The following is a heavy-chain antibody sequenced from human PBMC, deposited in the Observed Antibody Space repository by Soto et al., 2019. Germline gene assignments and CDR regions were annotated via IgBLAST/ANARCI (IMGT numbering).Heavy chain of an antibody. Sequence: QVQLVQSGAEVKKPGASVKVSCKASGYIFVNYGIAWVRQAPGHGLEWMGWISPYTGNTHSATKIQGRLTMTTDTSTSTAYMDLGSLTSDDTAVSYCVRVDNYVTPTPQDVWGQGTTVTVSS. CDR1: GYIFVNYG. J-gene: IGHJ6*02. CDR3: VRVDNYVTPTPQDV. V-gene: IGHV1-18*01. CDR2: ISPYTGNT. D-gene: IGHD3-16*01.